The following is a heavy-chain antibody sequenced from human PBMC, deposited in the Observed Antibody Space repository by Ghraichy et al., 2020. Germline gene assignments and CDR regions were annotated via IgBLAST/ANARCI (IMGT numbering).Heavy chain of an antibody. Sequence: GGSLRLSCAGSGFTFSAHYIDWVRQAPGKGLEWVGGSRNKARSYTTEYAASVKGRFTISRDDSENSLYLQMNSLKTEDTAVYFCASGVVGSTRKFDSLGQGTLVTFSS. V-gene: IGHV3-72*01. CDR2: SRNKARSYTT. D-gene: IGHD1-26*01. J-gene: IGHJ4*02. CDR3: ASGVVGSTRKFDS. CDR1: GFTFSAHY.